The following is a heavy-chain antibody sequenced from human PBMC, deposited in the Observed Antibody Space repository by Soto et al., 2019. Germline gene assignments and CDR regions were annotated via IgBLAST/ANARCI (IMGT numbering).Heavy chain of an antibody. CDR1: GGSISSGDYY. J-gene: IGHJ6*02. Sequence: PSETLSLTCTVSGGSISSGDYYWSWIRQPPGKGLEWIGYIYYSGSTYYNPSLESRVTISVDTSKNQFSLKLTSVTAADTAVYYCAREGQGSAAGTQYSYYYAMDVWGQGTTVTVSS. V-gene: IGHV4-30-4*01. CDR3: AREGQGSAAGTQYSYYYAMDV. D-gene: IGHD6-13*01. CDR2: IYYSGST.